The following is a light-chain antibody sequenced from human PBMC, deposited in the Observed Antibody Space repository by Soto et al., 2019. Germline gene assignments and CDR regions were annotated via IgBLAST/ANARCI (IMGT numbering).Light chain of an antibody. V-gene: IGKV1-5*03. J-gene: IGKJ1*01. CDR1: QSISSW. CDR3: PQYNAYPWT. Sequence: DIQMTQSPSTLSASVGDRGTSTGRASQSISSWLAWYQQKPGKAPKLLIYKASTLESGVPSNFSGSGSGTEFSLPISSLQPEDFATYYCPQYNAYPWTFGQGTKVDI. CDR2: KAS.